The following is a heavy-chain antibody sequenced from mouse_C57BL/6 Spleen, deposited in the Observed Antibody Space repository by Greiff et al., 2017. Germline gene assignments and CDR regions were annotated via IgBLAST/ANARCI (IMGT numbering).Heavy chain of an antibody. D-gene: IGHD2-3*01. CDR2: IYPGSGST. CDR1: GYTFTSYW. V-gene: IGHV1-55*01. J-gene: IGHJ2*01. Sequence: LQESGAELVKPGASVKMSCKASGYTFTSYWITWVKQRPGQGLEWIGDIYPGSGSTNYNEKFKSKATLTVDTSSSTAYMQLSSLTSEDSAVYYCARRSDGYYYWGQGTTLTVSS. CDR3: ARRSDGYYY.